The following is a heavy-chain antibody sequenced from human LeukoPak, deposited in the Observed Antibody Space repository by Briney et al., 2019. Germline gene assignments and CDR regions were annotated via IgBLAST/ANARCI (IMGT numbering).Heavy chain of an antibody. D-gene: IGHD3-3*01. CDR1: GFTFSSYA. CDR2: ISGSGGST. CDR3: GSYQGGPRFLEWLLTY. V-gene: IGHV3-23*01. Sequence: GGSLRLSCAASGFTFSSYAMSWVRQAPGKGLEWVPAISGSGGSTYYADSVKGRFTISRDNSKNTLYLQMNSLRAEDTAVYYCGSYQGGPRFLEWLLTYWGQGTLVTVSS. J-gene: IGHJ4*02.